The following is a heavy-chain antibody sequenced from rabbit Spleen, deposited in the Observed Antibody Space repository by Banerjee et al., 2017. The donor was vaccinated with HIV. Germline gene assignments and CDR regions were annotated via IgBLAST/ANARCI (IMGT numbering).Heavy chain of an antibody. CDR1: GFSFSSSYY. CDR3: VRDIGTSGWGRWNL. D-gene: IGHD4-1*01. J-gene: IGHJ4*01. Sequence: QSLEESGGDLVKPEGSLTLTCTASGFSFSSSYYICWVRQAPGKGLEWIACIYVGSGGNTHYASWAKGRFTISKTSSTTVTLQMTSLTAADTATYFCVRDIGTSGWGRWNLWGPGTLVTVS. CDR2: IYVGSGGNT. V-gene: IGHV1S40*01.